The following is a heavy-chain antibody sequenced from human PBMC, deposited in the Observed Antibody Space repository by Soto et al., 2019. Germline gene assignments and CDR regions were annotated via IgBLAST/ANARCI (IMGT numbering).Heavy chain of an antibody. D-gene: IGHD1-26*01. CDR2: IGGSGGTT. V-gene: IGHV3-23*01. CDR1: GFTFSTYS. Sequence: EVQLLESGGGLVQPGGSLRLSCAASGFTFSTYSMNWVRQAPGKGLEWVSVIGGSGGTTYYADSVKGRFTISRDNSKNTVYLQLNSLRAEDTAIYYCAKKSGGNYPFDYWGQGTLVTVSS. CDR3: AKKSGGNYPFDY. J-gene: IGHJ4*02.